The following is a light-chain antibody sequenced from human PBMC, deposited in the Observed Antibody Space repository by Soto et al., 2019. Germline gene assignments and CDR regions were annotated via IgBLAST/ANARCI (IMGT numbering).Light chain of an antibody. J-gene: IGKJ4*01. V-gene: IGKV1-9*01. CDR3: QQLNSYPLT. Sequence: DIQLTQSPSFLSASVGDRVTITCLSSQGISTFLAWYQQKPGKAPKLLIYAASILQSGVPSRFRGSGSGTDFTLTISRLQPEDFATYFCQQLNSYPLTLGGGTKVDIK. CDR1: QGISTF. CDR2: AAS.